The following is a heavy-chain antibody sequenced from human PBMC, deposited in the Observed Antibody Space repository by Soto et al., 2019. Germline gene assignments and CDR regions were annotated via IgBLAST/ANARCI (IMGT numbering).Heavy chain of an antibody. D-gene: IGHD3-3*01. V-gene: IGHV1-8*01. Sequence: ASVKVSCKASGYTFTSYDINWVRQATGQGLEWMGWMNPNSGTTGYAQKFQGRVTMTRNTSISTAYMELSSLRSEDTAVYYCAGFVAITIFGGVAYYYGMYVWGQGTTVTVAS. CDR1: GYTFTSYD. J-gene: IGHJ6*02. CDR2: MNPNSGTT. CDR3: AGFVAITIFGGVAYYYGMYV.